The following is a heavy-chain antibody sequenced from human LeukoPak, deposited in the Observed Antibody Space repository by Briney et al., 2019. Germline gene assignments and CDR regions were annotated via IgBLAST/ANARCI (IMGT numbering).Heavy chain of an antibody. J-gene: IGHJ4*02. CDR1: GGSFSGYY. CDR2: INHSGST. D-gene: IGHD6-13*01. CDR3: ASLVAAAGTSRDY. Sequence: SETLSLTCAVDGGSFSGYYWSWIRQPPGKGLEWIGEINHSGSTNYNPSLKSRVTISVDTSKNQFSLKLSSVTAADTAVYYCASLVAAAGTSRDYWGQGTMVTVSS. V-gene: IGHV4-34*01.